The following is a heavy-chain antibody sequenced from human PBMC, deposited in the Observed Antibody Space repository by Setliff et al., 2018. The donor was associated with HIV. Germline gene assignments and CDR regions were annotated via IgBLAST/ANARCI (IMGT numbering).Heavy chain of an antibody. CDR2: IKQDGSEK. Sequence: GGSLRLSCAASGFTLNNYWMSWVRQAPGKGLEWVANIKQDGSEKYYVDSVKGRFTISRDNAKNSLYLQMNSLRAEDTAVYYCARYNWNPLGYRFDYWGQGTLVTVSS. D-gene: IGHD1-20*01. V-gene: IGHV3-7*03. CDR3: ARYNWNPLGYRFDY. J-gene: IGHJ4*02. CDR1: GFTLNNYW.